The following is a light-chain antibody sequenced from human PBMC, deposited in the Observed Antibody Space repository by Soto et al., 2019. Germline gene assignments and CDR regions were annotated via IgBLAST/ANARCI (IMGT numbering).Light chain of an antibody. V-gene: IGLV2-14*01. CDR1: SSDVGGYNY. J-gene: IGLJ1*01. Sequence: QSVLTQPASVSGSPGQSITISCTGTSSDVGGYNYVSWYQQHPGKAPKLMIYEVSNRPSGVSNLFSGSKSGNTASLTISGLQAEDEADYYCSSYTSSSTLEVFGTGTKLTVL. CDR2: EVS. CDR3: SSYTSSSTLEV.